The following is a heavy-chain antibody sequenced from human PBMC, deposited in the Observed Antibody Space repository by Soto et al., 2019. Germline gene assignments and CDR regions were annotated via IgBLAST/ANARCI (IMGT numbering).Heavy chain of an antibody. V-gene: IGHV1-18*01. CDR1: GYTFTSYG. CDR3: ARGRYGDY. CDR2: ISAHNGNT. D-gene: IGHD1-1*01. J-gene: IGHJ4*02. Sequence: QVHLVQSGAEVKKPGASVKVSCKASGYTFTSYGITWVRQAPGQGLEWMGWISAHNGNTDYAQKLQGRVIVPRDTSTSTAYMELRSLRSDDTAVYYCARGRYGDYWGQGAVVTVSS.